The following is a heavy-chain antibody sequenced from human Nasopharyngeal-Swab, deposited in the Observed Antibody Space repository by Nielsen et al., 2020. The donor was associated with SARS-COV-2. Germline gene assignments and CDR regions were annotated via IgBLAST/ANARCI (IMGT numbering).Heavy chain of an antibody. D-gene: IGHD3-10*02. J-gene: IGHJ6*02. CDR2: IIPIFGTA. Sequence: SVKVSCKASGGTFSSYAISWVRQAPGQGLAWVGGIIPIFGTANYAQKFQGRVTITADESTSTAYMELSSLRSEDTAVYYCATSSVFGELLGYYYGMDVWGQGTTVTVSS. CDR1: GGTFSSYA. V-gene: IGHV1-69*13. CDR3: ATSSVFGELLGYYYGMDV.